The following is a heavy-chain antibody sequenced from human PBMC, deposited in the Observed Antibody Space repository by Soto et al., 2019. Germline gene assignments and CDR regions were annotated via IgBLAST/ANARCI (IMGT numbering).Heavy chain of an antibody. J-gene: IGHJ6*02. CDR1: GYTFTCYF. D-gene: IGHD3-22*01. V-gene: IGHV1-2*02. CDR2: INPNSGGT. CDR3: ARVMYYDSSEGYSYGMDV. Sequence: XGVQVSYKASGYTFTCYFLHLVRQAPGQGLEWMGWINPNSGGTNYAQKFQGRVTMTRDTSISTAYMELSSLRSDDTAVYYCARVMYYDSSEGYSYGMDVWGQGTTVTVSS.